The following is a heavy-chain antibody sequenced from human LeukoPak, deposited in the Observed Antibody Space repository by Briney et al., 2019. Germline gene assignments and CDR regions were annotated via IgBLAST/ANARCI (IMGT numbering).Heavy chain of an antibody. CDR2: IYHSGGS. D-gene: IGHD1-1*01. Sequence: SETLSLTCVVSGYSISNDYYWGWIRQPPGKGLERIGKIYHSGGSYYNPSLKSRVTILVDTSKNQFSLKLSSVTAADTAVYYCAKAGTTGIHHWFDPWGQGNLVTVSS. CDR3: AKAGTTGIHHWFDP. CDR1: GYSISNDYY. J-gene: IGHJ5*02. V-gene: IGHV4-38-2*01.